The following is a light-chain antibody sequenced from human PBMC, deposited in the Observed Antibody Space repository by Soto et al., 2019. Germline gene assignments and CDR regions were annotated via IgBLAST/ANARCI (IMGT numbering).Light chain of an antibody. CDR1: HSIGNY. V-gene: IGKV1-39*01. CDR3: QQSFSSPLT. CDR2: AAS. Sequence: IQMTQSPSSLSASVGDRVTITCRASHSIGNYLNWYQQRPGKAPNLLIYAASSLRSGVPSRFRCSGSGIDFTLTISSLQPEDVATYFWQQSFSSPLTFAGGTKVEIK. J-gene: IGKJ4*01.